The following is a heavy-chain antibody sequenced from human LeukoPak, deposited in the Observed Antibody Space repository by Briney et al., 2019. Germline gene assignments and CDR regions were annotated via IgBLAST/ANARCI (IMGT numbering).Heavy chain of an antibody. CDR3: ARDTHCSSTSCYNAFDI. D-gene: IGHD2-2*02. Sequence: GRSLRLSCAASGFTFSSYSMNWVRQASGKGLEWVSSISSSSTYIYYADSLKGRFTISRDNAKNSLSLQMNSLRAEDTAVYYCARDTHCSSTSCYNAFDIWGQGTMVTVSS. CDR2: ISSSSTYI. V-gene: IGHV3-21*01. J-gene: IGHJ3*02. CDR1: GFTFSSYS.